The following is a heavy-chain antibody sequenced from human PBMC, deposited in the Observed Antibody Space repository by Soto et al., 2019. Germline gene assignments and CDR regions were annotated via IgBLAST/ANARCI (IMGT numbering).Heavy chain of an antibody. J-gene: IGHJ4*02. CDR2: ISGSGGST. Sequence: XVSLRLSCAASGFTFSSYAMSWVRQAPGKGLEWVSAISGSGGSTYYADSVKGRFTISRDNSKNTLYLQMNSLRAEDTAVYYCAKDAYDFWSGYPDYWGQGTLVTVSS. CDR1: GFTFSSYA. D-gene: IGHD3-3*01. V-gene: IGHV3-23*01. CDR3: AKDAYDFWSGYPDY.